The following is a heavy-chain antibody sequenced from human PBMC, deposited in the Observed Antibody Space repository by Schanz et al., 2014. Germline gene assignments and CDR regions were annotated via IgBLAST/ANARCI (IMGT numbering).Heavy chain of an antibody. CDR1: GFTFSNYW. CDR2: LYIGGGST. CDR3: ARDEGRDGYNLAFDV. Sequence: EVQLVESGGGLVQPGGSLRLSCAASGFTFSNYWLSWVRQAPGKGLEWVSSLYIGGGSTRYADSVKGRFIISRDSSKNTLFLQMNSLRADDTAVYFCARDEGRDGYNLAFDVWGQGTLVTVSS. J-gene: IGHJ3*01. V-gene: IGHV3-23*04. D-gene: IGHD5-12*01.